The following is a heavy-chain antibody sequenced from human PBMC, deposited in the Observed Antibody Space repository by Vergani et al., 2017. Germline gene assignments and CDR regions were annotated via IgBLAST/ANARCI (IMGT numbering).Heavy chain of an antibody. J-gene: IGHJ5*02. CDR3: ARHSTVEWLIKLGWIDP. D-gene: IGHD3-3*01. CDR1: GASIRSSNYY. V-gene: IGHV4-39*01. CDR2: IFYSGST. Sequence: QLQLQESGPGLVKPSATLSLTCSVSGASIRSSNYYWAWIRQPPGKRLEWIASIFYSGSTYYNPSLKSRVTISVDTSKNQFSLKLSSVTAADTAVYFCARHSTVEWLIKLGWIDPWGKGILVTVSS.